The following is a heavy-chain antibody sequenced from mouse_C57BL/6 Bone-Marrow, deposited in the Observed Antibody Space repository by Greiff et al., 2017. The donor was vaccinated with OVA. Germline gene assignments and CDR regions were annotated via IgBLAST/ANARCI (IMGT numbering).Heavy chain of an antibody. CDR1: GFTFSSYG. CDR3: AKHPPINRYAMDY. CDR2: ISSGGSYT. J-gene: IGHJ4*01. V-gene: IGHV5-6*01. Sequence: EVKLMESGGDLVKPGGSLKLSCAASGFTFSSYGMSWVRQTPDKRLEWVATISSGGSYTYYPDSVKGRFTISRDNAKNTLYLQMISLKSEETAMYDCAKHPPINRYAMDYWGQGTSVTVSS. D-gene: IGHD1-1*01.